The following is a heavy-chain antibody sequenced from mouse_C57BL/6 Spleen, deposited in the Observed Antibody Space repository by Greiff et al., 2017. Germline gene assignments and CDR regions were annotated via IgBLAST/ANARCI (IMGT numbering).Heavy chain of an antibody. D-gene: IGHD1-1*01. J-gene: IGHJ1*03. CDR3: ARGPTVVAKDWYFDV. CDR1: GFSLTSYG. Sequence: VMLVESGPGLVQPSQSLSITCTVSGFSLTSYGVHWVRQSPGKGLEWLGVIWSGGSTDYNAAFISRLSISKDNSKSQVFFKMNSLQADDTAIYYCARGPTVVAKDWYFDVWGTGTTVTVSS. CDR2: IWSGGST. V-gene: IGHV2-2*01.